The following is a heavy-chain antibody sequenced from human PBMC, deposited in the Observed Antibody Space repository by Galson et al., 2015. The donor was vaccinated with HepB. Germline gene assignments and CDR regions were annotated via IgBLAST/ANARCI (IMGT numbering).Heavy chain of an antibody. D-gene: IGHD6-19*01. CDR2: IWYDGNNK. Sequence: SLRLSCAASGFTFSNYGMHWVRQAPGKGLEWVAVIWYDGNNKYYTDSVKGRFTISRDNSKNTVYLQMSNLRAEDTAVYYCARDLYSSGSPDAYWGQGTLVTVSS. J-gene: IGHJ4*02. CDR3: ARDLYSSGSPDAY. V-gene: IGHV3-33*01. CDR1: GFTFSNYG.